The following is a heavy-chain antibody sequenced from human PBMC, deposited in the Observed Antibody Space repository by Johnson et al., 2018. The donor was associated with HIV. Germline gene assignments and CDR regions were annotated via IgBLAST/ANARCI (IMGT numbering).Heavy chain of an antibody. J-gene: IGHJ3*02. Sequence: VQLLESGGGVVQPGRSLRLSCAVSGFTLTNYGIHWVRQAPGKGLEWVAFIRYDGSNKYYTESVKGRFTISRDNAKNSLYLQMNGLRAEDTALYHCARVSTGTGAFDIWGQGTMVTVSS. CDR3: ARVSTGTGAFDI. CDR1: GFTLTNYG. V-gene: IGHV3-33*08. CDR2: IRYDGSNK. D-gene: IGHD1-7*01.